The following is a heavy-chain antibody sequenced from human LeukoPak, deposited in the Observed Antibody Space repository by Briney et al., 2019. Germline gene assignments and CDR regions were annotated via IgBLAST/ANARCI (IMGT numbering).Heavy chain of an antibody. D-gene: IGHD5-18*01. V-gene: IGHV1-2*02. CDR1: GYTFTGYY. CDR2: INPNSGGT. Sequence: ASVKVSCKASGYTFTGYYMHWVRQAPGQGLEWMGWINPNSGGTSYAQKFQGRVTMTRDTSISTAYMELSRLRSDDTAVYYCAPLFGYGLGGKNWGQGTLVTVSS. J-gene: IGHJ4*02. CDR3: APLFGYGLGGKN.